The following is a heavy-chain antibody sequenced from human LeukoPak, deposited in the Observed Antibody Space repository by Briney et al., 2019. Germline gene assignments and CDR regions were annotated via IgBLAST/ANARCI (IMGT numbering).Heavy chain of an antibody. J-gene: IGHJ4*02. D-gene: IGHD6-19*01. CDR2: IYTSGST. Sequence: ASETLSLTCTVSGGSISSYYWSWIRQPAGKGLEWIGRIYTSGSTNYNPSLKGRVTMSVDTSKNQFSLKLSSVTAADTAVYYCARDASSGRRPDYWGQGTLVTVSS. CDR3: ARDASSGRRPDY. CDR1: GGSISSYY. V-gene: IGHV4-4*07.